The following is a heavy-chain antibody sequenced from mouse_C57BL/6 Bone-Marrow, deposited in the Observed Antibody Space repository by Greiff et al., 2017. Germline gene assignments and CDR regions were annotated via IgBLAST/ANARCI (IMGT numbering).Heavy chain of an antibody. Sequence: VQLQQPGAELVKPGASVKMSCKASGYTFTSYWITWVKQRPGQGLEWIGDIYPTSGRTNYTEKFKSKAILTVATSANTAYMQLSILTSEDSAFVYGARSGPLERIFDYWGQGTTLTVSS. CDR3: ARSGPLERIFDY. V-gene: IGHV1-55*01. J-gene: IGHJ2*01. CDR2: IYPTSGRT. D-gene: IGHD3-1*01. CDR1: GYTFTSYW.